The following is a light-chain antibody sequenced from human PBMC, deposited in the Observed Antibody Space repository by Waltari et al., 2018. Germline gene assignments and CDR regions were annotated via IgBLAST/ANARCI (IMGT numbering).Light chain of an antibody. CDR2: GST. V-gene: IGLV1-40*01. CDR3: QSFDSSLSASV. Sequence: QSVLTQPPSMSGAPGQKVTIPCTGGSSNFGAGYDVHRYQQFPGAAPKPLIFGSTNRASGVPGRFSGSKSGTSASLAIAGLQSEDEAVYYCQSFDSSLSASVFGGGTKLTVL. CDR1: SSNFGAGYD. J-gene: IGLJ3*02.